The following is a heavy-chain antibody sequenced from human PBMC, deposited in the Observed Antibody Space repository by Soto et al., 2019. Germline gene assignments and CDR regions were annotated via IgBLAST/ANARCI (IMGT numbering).Heavy chain of an antibody. V-gene: IGHV4-61*01. J-gene: IGHJ5*02. CDR3: ARGKRTTVTQRNWFAP. D-gene: IGHD4-17*01. Sequence: QVQLQESGPGLVKPSETLSLTCTVSGGSVSSGSYYWSWIRQPPGKGLEWIGYIYYSGSTNYNPSLKSRVTISVGTSKNQFSLKLSSVTAADTAVYYCARGKRTTVTQRNWFAPWGQGTLVTVSS. CDR2: IYYSGST. CDR1: GGSVSSGSYY.